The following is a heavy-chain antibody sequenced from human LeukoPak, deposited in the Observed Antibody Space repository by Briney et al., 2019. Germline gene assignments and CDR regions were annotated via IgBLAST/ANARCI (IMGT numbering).Heavy chain of an antibody. CDR2: IYYSGRT. Sequence: SETLSLTCTVSGGSISSYYWSWIRQPPGKGLEWIGYIYYSGRTNYNPSLKSRVTISVDTSKNQFSLKLSSVTAADTAVYYCARASKAYSSFDYWGQGTLVTVSS. CDR3: ARASKAYSSFDY. CDR1: GGSISSYY. V-gene: IGHV4-59*01. J-gene: IGHJ4*02. D-gene: IGHD5-18*01.